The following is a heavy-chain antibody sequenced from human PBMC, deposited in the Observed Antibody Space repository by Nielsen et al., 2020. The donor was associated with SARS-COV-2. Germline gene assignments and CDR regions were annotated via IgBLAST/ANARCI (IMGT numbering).Heavy chain of an antibody. CDR1: GFTFDDYA. V-gene: IGHV3-9*01. J-gene: IGHJ6*02. Sequence: GGSLRLSCAASGFTFDDYAMHWVRQAPGKGLEWVSGISWNSGSIGYADSVKGRFTISRDNAKNSLYLQMNSLRAEDTAVYYCARDLSYNWNYGFFGGYYYYGMDVWGQGTTVTVSS. CDR3: ARDLSYNWNYGFFGGYYYYGMDV. CDR2: ISWNSGSI. D-gene: IGHD1-7*01.